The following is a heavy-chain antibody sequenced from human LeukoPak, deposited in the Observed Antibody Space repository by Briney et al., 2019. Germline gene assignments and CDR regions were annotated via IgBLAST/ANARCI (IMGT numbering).Heavy chain of an antibody. D-gene: IGHD2-2*01. CDR2: INSDGSST. CDR3: ARGRYCSSTSCTNWFDP. CDR1: GFTFSSYW. Sequence: GGSLRLSCAASGFTFSSYWMHWVRQAPGKGLVWVSRINSDGSSTSYADSVKGRFTISRDNAKNTLYLQMNSLRAEDTAVYYCARGRYCSSTSCTNWFDPWGQGTLVTVSS. J-gene: IGHJ5*02. V-gene: IGHV3-74*01.